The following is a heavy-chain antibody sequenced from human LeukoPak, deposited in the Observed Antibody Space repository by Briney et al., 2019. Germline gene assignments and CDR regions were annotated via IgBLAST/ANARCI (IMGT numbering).Heavy chain of an antibody. CDR2: IYTSGST. CDR3: ARGLWSSSTYYFDY. Sequence: SETLSLTCAVYGGSFSGYYWSWIRQPAGKGLEWIGRIYTSGSTNYNPSLKSRVTMSVDTSKNQFSLKLSSVTAADTAVYYCARGLWSSSTYYFDYWGQGTLVTVSS. CDR1: GGSFSGYY. D-gene: IGHD4/OR15-4a*01. V-gene: IGHV4-59*10. J-gene: IGHJ4*02.